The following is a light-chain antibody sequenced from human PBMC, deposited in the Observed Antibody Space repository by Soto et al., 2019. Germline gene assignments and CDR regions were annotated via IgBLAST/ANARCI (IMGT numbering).Light chain of an antibody. CDR1: QSVRRS. CDR3: EDGTLLAA. CDR2: DAS. J-gene: IGKJ4*01. V-gene: IGKV3-11*01. Sequence: FRASQSVRRSLGRYQQKPGQDPRLIIYDASVRATGIPARFSGSGSGKNFTVCILSFEAEEFAGSYWEDGTLLAAFGGGTRLEIK.